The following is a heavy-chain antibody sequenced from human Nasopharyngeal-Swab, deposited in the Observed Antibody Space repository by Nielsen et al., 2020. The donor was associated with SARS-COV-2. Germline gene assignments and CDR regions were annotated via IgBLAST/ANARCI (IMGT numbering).Heavy chain of an antibody. Sequence: SELLSFPCGLNGASFSGFYWGWTRQLPGKGLEWIGDITRSGNTNYNPALRSRVTISVATSKGEFSLKLTSVTAADTAIYFCARVNNGGGMVPASYSFFIDVWGKGTSVAVSS. CDR3: ARVNNGGGMVPASYSFFIDV. CDR1: GASFSGFY. V-gene: IGHV4-34*01. D-gene: IGHD3-3*02. CDR2: ITRSGNT. J-gene: IGHJ6*03.